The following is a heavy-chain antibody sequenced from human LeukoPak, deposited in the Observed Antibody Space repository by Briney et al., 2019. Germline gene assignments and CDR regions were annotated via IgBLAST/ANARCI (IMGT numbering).Heavy chain of an antibody. J-gene: IGHJ5*02. CDR3: ARLIYDFWSGPSNWFDP. CDR2: IYYSGST. D-gene: IGHD3-3*01. CDR1: GGSISSSSYY. V-gene: IGHV4-39*07. Sequence: SETLSLTCTVSGGSISSSSYYWGWIRQPPGKGLEWIGSIYYSGSTYYNPSLKSRVTISVDTSKNQFSLKLSSVTAADTAVYYCARLIYDFWSGPSNWFDPWGQGTLVTVSS.